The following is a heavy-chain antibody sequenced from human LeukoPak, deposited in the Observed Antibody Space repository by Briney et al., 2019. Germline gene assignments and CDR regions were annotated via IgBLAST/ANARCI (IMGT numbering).Heavy chain of an antibody. D-gene: IGHD2-2*01. CDR2: ISGSGGST. V-gene: IGHV3-23*01. Sequence: GGSLRLSCAASGFTLSSYAMSWVRQAPGKGLEWVSAISGSGGSTYYADSVKGRFTISRDNSKNTLYLQMNSLRAEDTAVYYCAKGSLVGYCSSTSCYFDDNWFDPWGQGTLVTVSS. J-gene: IGHJ5*02. CDR3: AKGSLVGYCSSTSCYFDDNWFDP. CDR1: GFTLSSYA.